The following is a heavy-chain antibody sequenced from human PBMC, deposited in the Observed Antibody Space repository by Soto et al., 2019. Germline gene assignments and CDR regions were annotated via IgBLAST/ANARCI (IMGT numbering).Heavy chain of an antibody. CDR2: INHSGST. V-gene: IGHV4-34*01. J-gene: IGHJ4*02. CDR1: GGSFSGYY. D-gene: IGHD3-22*01. CDR3: ASHYYDSSGYQPRSYYFDY. Sequence: SETLSLTCAVYGGSFSGYYWSWIRQPPGKGLEWIGEINHSGSTNYNPSLKSRVTISVDTSKNQFSLKLSSVTAADTAVYYCASHYYDSSGYQPRSYYFDYWGQGTLVTVSS.